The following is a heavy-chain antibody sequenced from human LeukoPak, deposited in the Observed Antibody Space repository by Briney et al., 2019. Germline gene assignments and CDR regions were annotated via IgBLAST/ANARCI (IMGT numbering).Heavy chain of an antibody. CDR1: GFTFSNYW. V-gene: IGHV3-30*18. J-gene: IGHJ4*02. D-gene: IGHD2-15*01. CDR3: AKDILRVVAVLDY. CDR2: ISYDGSNK. Sequence: PGGSLRLSCAASGFTFSNYWMSWVRQAPGKGLEWVAVISYDGSNKYCADSVKGRFTISRDNSKNTLYLQMNSLRAEDTAVYYCAKDILRVVAVLDYWGQGTLVTVSS.